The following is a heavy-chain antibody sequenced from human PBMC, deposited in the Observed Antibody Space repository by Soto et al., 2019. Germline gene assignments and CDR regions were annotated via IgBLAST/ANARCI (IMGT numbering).Heavy chain of an antibody. V-gene: IGHV1-3*01. CDR3: ANPIVAFY. CDR2: INAGNGNT. CDR1: GYTFTIYA. J-gene: IGHJ4*02. D-gene: IGHD5-12*01. Sequence: SVKVSCKASGYTFTIYAIHWVRQAPGQRLEWMGWINAGNGNTKYSQKFQGRVIITRDTSAGTAYMELRSLRSEETAVDYCANPIVAFYWGQGTLVTVSS.